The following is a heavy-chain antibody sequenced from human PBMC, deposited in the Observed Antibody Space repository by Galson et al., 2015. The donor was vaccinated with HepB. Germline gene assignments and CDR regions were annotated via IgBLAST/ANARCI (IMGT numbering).Heavy chain of an antibody. CDR3: ASYGSDIILAAFDI. Sequence: SLRLSCAASGFAFSTYWMSWVRQAPGKGLEWVANMKQDGSEMYYVDSVKGRFTISRDNARNSVFLQMNSLRAEDTAVYYCASYGSDIILAAFDIWGQGTMVTVSS. CDR2: MKQDGSEM. J-gene: IGHJ3*02. V-gene: IGHV3-7*03. CDR1: GFAFSTYW. D-gene: IGHD2-8*01.